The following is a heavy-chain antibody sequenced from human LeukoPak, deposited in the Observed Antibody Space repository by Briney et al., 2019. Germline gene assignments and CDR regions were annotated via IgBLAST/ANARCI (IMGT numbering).Heavy chain of an antibody. CDR3: AKEVHGYSYGEFDY. Sequence: PGGSLRLSCAASGFTFDDYGMSWVRQAPGKGLEWVSAISGSGGSTYYADSVKGRFTISRDNSKNTLYLQMNSLRAEDTAVYYCAKEVHGYSYGEFDYWGQGTLVTVSS. CDR2: ISGSGGST. J-gene: IGHJ4*02. V-gene: IGHV3-23*01. CDR1: GFTFDDYG. D-gene: IGHD5-18*01.